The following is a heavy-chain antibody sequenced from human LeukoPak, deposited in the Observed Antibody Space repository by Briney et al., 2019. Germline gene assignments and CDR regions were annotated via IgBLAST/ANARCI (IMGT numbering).Heavy chain of an antibody. V-gene: IGHV4-34*01. D-gene: IGHD4-11*01. CDR3: ARDSNYGWFDP. Sequence: PSETLSLTCAVYGGSFSGYYWSWIRQPPGKGLEWIGEINHSGSTNYNPSLKSQVTISVDTSKNQFSLKLSSVTAADTAVYYCARDSNYGWFDPWGQGTLVTVSS. CDR1: GGSFSGYY. CDR2: INHSGST. J-gene: IGHJ5*02.